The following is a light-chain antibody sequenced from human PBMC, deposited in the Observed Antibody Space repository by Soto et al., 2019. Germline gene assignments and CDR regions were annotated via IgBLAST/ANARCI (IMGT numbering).Light chain of an antibody. CDR3: QQSYNTTQT. CDR1: QTITKY. J-gene: IGKJ1*01. V-gene: IGKV1-39*01. CDR2: ATD. Sequence: IQLTQSPSSLSASVGDIVTITCRASQTITKYLNWYQQQSGKAPKXLIYATDTLQSGVPSRFSVSGSGTDYTLTISSLQTEDFATYYCQQSYNTTQTFGQGTKVDI.